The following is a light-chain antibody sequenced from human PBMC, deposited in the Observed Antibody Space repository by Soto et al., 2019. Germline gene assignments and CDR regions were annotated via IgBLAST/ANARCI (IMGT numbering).Light chain of an antibody. J-gene: IGLJ2*01. V-gene: IGLV1-51*01. CDR1: SSNIGNNY. CDR2: DNA. Sequence: QSVLTQPPSVSAAPGQKVTISCSGSSSNIGNNYVSWYQQLPGTAPKLLIYDNAKRPSGIPDRFSGSKSGTSAALGITGLQTGDEADYYCGTWDSSLSALVFGGGTKLTVL. CDR3: GTWDSSLSALV.